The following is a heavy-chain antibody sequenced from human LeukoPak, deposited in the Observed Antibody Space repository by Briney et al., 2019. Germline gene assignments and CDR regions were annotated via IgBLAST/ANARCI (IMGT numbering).Heavy chain of an antibody. D-gene: IGHD3-10*01. J-gene: IGHJ4*02. CDR3: ARVSVLLWFGGYDY. V-gene: IGHV3-7*01. Sequence: SGGSLRLSCEASGSTFISYLIHWVRQAPGKGLEWVANIKQDGSEKYYVDSVKGRFTISRDNAKNSLYLQMSSLRAEDTAVYYCARVSVLLWFGGYDYWGQGTLVTVSS. CDR2: IKQDGSEK. CDR1: GSTFISYL.